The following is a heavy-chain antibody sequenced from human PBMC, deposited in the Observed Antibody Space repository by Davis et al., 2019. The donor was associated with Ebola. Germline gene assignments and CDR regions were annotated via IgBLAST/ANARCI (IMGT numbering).Heavy chain of an antibody. CDR3: VREGGFVLYAFDI. V-gene: IGHV3-30*04. J-gene: IGHJ3*02. Sequence: PGRSLRLSCAASAFTSSSYTMHWVRQAPGKGLEWVAVVSYDGNNQYYADSVKGRFTISRDNFKNTLYLQMNSLRNEDTAVYYCVREGGFVLYAFDIWGQGTTVTVSS. CDR1: AFTSSSYT. CDR2: VSYDGNNQ. D-gene: IGHD3-16*01.